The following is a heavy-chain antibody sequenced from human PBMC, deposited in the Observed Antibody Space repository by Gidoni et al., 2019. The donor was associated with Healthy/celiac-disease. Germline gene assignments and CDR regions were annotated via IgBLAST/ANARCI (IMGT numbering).Heavy chain of an antibody. CDR3: ARDQAAANHYYPYGMDV. CDR2: IYSGGCT. Sequence: VQLVESGGGLIQPGGSLRLSCAASGFTVSSNYRSRVRQPPGKGRGWVLGIYSGGCTNYAASVKGRFTISRDKFKNTLYLQMNSLRAEDKAVYYCARDQAAANHYYPYGMDVWGQGTTVTVSS. D-gene: IGHD2-2*01. J-gene: IGHJ6*02. CDR1: GFTVSSNY. V-gene: IGHV3-53*01.